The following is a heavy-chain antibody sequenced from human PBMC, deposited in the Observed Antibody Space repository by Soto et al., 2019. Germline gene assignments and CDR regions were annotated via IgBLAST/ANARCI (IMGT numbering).Heavy chain of an antibody. Sequence: GGSLRLSCTASGFTFGDYAMSWFRQAPGKGLEWVGFIRSKAYGGTTEYAASVKGRFTISGDDSKSIAYLQMNSLKTEDTAVYYCTRGSSGYLRSLVEYWGQGTLVTVSS. D-gene: IGHD3-22*01. CDR2: IRSKAYGGTT. V-gene: IGHV3-49*03. CDR3: TRGSSGYLRSLVEY. CDR1: GFTFGDYA. J-gene: IGHJ4*02.